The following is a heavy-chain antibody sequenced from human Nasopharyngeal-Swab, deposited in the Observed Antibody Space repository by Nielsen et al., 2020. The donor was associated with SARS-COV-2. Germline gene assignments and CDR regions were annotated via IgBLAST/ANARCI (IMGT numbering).Heavy chain of an antibody. CDR2: INAGNGNT. Sequence: ASVKVSCKASGYTFTSYAMHWVRQAPGQRLEWMGWINAGNGNTKYSQKFQGRVTITRDTSASTAYMELSSLGSEDTAVYYCARVDHGIVGAAGFDYWGQGTLVTVSS. V-gene: IGHV1-3*01. CDR1: GYTFTSYA. CDR3: ARVDHGIVGAAGFDY. D-gene: IGHD1-26*01. J-gene: IGHJ4*02.